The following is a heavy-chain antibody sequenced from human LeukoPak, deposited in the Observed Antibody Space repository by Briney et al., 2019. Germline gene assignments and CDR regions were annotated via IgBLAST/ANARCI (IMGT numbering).Heavy chain of an antibody. CDR1: GGSISSYY. CDR2: IYYSGST. V-gene: IGHV4-59*01. J-gene: IGHJ4*02. D-gene: IGHD3-22*01. CDR3: ARVFSSGYINFDY. Sequence: SETLSLTCTVSGGSISSYYWSWIRQPPGKGLEWIGYIYYSGSTKYNPSLKSRVTISVDTSKNQFSLKLSSVTAADTAVYYCARVFSSGYINFDYWGQGTLVTVSS.